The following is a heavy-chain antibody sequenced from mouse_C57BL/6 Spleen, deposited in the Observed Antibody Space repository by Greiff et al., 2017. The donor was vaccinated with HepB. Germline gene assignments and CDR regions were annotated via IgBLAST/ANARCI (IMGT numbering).Heavy chain of an antibody. CDR3: ARNFYYGSHFDY. Sequence: VQLVESGPGLVQPSQSLSITCTVSGFSLTSYGVHWVRQSPGKGLEWLGVIWSGGSTDYNAAFISRLSISKDNSKSQVFFKMNSLQADDTAIYYCARNFYYGSHFDYWGQGTTLTVSS. J-gene: IGHJ2*01. D-gene: IGHD1-1*01. CDR1: GFSLTSYG. V-gene: IGHV2-2*01. CDR2: IWSGGST.